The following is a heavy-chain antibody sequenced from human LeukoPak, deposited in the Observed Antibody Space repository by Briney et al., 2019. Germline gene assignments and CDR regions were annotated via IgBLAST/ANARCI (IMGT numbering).Heavy chain of an antibody. V-gene: IGHV3-11*05. D-gene: IGHD2-15*01. CDR3: ARDVGHDY. CDR1: GFTFSDYY. CDR2: ISGSGGYT. J-gene: IGHJ4*02. Sequence: GGSLRLSCAASGFTFSDYYMNWIRQTPGKGLEWVSYISGSGGYTNYADSVRGRFTISRDNAKNSLSLQMNSQRGDDTAMYYCARDVGHDYWGQGTLVTVSS.